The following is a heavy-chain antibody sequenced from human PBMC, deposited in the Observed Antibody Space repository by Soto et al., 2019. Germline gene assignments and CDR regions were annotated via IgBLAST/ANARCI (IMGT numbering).Heavy chain of an antibody. Sequence: QVQLVESGGGVVQPGTSLRLSCAVSGFPFSTYGFHWVRQPPGKGPEWVAVIVSDGSAKYHADSVEGRFTISRDNSKDTLYLQMNSLRAEDTAVYYCARDDAFGNENCFDIWGQGTMVTVSS. J-gene: IGHJ3*02. V-gene: IGHV3-33*01. CDR2: IVSDGSAK. CDR3: ARDDAFGNENCFDI. CDR1: GFPFSTYG. D-gene: IGHD1-1*01.